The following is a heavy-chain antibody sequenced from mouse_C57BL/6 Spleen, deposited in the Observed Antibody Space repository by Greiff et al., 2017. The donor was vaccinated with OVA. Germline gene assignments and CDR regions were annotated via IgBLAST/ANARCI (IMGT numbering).Heavy chain of an antibody. V-gene: IGHV1-81*01. D-gene: IGHD2-1*01. CDR1: GYTFTSYG. J-gene: IGHJ3*01. Sequence: QVQLQQSGAELARPGASVKLSCKASGYTFTSYGISWVKQRTGQGLEWIGEIYPRRGNTYYNEKFKGKATLTADKSSSTAYMELRSLTSEDSAVYFCARSGDYGNYLAWFADWGQGTLVTVSA. CDR3: ARSGDYGNYLAWFAD. CDR2: IYPRRGNT.